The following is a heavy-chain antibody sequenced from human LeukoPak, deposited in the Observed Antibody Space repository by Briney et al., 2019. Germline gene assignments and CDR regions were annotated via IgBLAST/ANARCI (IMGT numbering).Heavy chain of an antibody. CDR2: IYYSGST. CDR1: GVSISSSSYY. J-gene: IGHJ6*02. Sequence: SETLSLTCTVSGVSISSSSYYWGWIRQPPGKGLEWIGSIYYSGSTYYNPSLKSRVTISVDTSKNQFSLKLSSATAADTAVYYCARLSPYGMDVWGQGTTVTVSS. V-gene: IGHV4-39*01. CDR3: ARLSPYGMDV.